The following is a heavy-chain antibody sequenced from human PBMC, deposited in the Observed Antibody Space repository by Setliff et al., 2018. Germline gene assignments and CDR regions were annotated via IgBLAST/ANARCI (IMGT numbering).Heavy chain of an antibody. CDR3: ARGRNIAARLLDS. CDR1: GGSINNYY. Sequence: PSETLSLTCTVSGGSINNYYWSWIRQPAGKGLEWIGRVYSIVGTNFNPSLKSRVTMSVDASKNHVSLKLSSVTAADTAVYYCARGRNIAARLLDSWGQGTLVTVSS. V-gene: IGHV4-4*07. D-gene: IGHD6-6*01. J-gene: IGHJ4*02. CDR2: VYSIVGT.